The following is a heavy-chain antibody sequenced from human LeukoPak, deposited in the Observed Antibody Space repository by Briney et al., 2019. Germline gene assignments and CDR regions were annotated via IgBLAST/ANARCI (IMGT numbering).Heavy chain of an antibody. Sequence: GGSLRLSCAASGFNFNTYWMSWVRQAPGKGLEWVANIKQDGSEKFYGDSMKGRFTISRDNSKNSLYLQVNSLRAEDTAVYYCARVGEWELLGLDYWGQGALVTVSS. CDR3: ARVGEWELLGLDY. CDR2: IKQDGSEK. D-gene: IGHD1-26*01. J-gene: IGHJ4*02. CDR1: GFNFNTYW. V-gene: IGHV3-7*01.